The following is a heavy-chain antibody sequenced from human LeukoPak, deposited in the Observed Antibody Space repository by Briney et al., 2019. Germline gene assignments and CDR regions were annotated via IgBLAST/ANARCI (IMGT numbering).Heavy chain of an antibody. D-gene: IGHD4-17*01. V-gene: IGHV1-46*01. Sequence: ASVKVSCKTSEDGFSNHHVHWVRQAPGQGLEWMGIIYAGGGDTRFARKFQGRVTMTRDTSTTTVYMDLNTLRSEDTAVYICVTEPPGAYYFDDWGQGTLVTVSS. CDR3: VTEPPGAYYFDD. J-gene: IGHJ4*02. CDR2: IYAGGGDT. CDR1: EDGFSNHH.